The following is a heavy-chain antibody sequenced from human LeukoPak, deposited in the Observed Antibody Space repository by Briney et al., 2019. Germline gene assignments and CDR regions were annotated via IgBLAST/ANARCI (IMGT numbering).Heavy chain of an antibody. CDR1: GGSISSYY. CDR3: ARLVVRGPDYYYYYMDV. CDR2: IYYSGST. J-gene: IGHJ6*03. D-gene: IGHD3-10*01. Sequence: SETLPLTCTVSGGSISSYYWSWIRQPPGKGLEWIGYIYYSGSTNYNPSLKSRVTISVDTSKNQFSLKLSSVTAADTAVYYCARLVVRGPDYYYYYMDVWGKGTTVTISS. V-gene: IGHV4-59*12.